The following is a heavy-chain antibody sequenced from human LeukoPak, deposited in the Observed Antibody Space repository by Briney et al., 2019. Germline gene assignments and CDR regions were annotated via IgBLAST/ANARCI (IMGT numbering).Heavy chain of an antibody. CDR3: ARWALPREA. CDR2: ISYDGSNK. CDR1: GFTFSSYG. V-gene: IGHV3-30*03. J-gene: IGHJ4*02. Sequence: GGSLRLSCAASGFTFSSYGMHWVRQAPGKGLEWVAVISYDGSNKYYADSVKGRFTISRDNSKNTLYLQMNSLRAEDTAVYYCARWALPREAWGQGTLVTVSS.